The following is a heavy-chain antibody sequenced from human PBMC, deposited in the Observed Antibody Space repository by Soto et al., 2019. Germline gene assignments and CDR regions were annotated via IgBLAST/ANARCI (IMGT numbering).Heavy chain of an antibody. V-gene: IGHV3-23*01. D-gene: IGHD6-19*01. CDR1: GFTFSSYA. CDR2: ISGSGGST. J-gene: IGHJ3*02. CDR3: AKRGPIAVAGTAFDI. Sequence: GGSLRLSCAASGFTFSSYAMSWVRQAPGKGLEWVSAISGSGGSTYYADSVKDRFTISRDNSKNTLYLQMNSLRAEDTAIYYCAKRGPIAVAGTAFDIWGQGTMVTVSS.